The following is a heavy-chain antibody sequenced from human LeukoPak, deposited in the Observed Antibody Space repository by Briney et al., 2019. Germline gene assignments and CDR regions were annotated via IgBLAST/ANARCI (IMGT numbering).Heavy chain of an antibody. CDR2: ISYDGSNT. J-gene: IGHJ5*02. V-gene: IGHV3-30*18. CDR3: AKDSLYSSSWYGVNWLDP. D-gene: IGHD6-13*01. Sequence: GRSLRLPCAASGFTFSSYGMHWVRQAPGKGLEWVAVISYDGSNTYYADSVKGRITISRDNSKNTLYLQMNSLRAEDTAVYYCAKDSLYSSSWYGVNWLDPWGQGTLVTVSS. CDR1: GFTFSSYG.